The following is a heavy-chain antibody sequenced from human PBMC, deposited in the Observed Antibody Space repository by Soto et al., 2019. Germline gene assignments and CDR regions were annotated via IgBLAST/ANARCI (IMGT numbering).Heavy chain of an antibody. V-gene: IGHV1-8*02. Sequence: ATLTVSCKASVYTFTGYQMEWVRQATGQSLVSMGKIDPSSGNTGYAQKFQGRVTMTRNTSISTAYMELSSLRSEDTAVYYCARADILTGPDYYYYYYYMDVWGKGTTVTVSS. CDR1: VYTFTGYQ. D-gene: IGHD3-9*01. J-gene: IGHJ6*03. CDR3: ARADILTGPDYYYYYYYMDV. CDR2: IDPSSGNT.